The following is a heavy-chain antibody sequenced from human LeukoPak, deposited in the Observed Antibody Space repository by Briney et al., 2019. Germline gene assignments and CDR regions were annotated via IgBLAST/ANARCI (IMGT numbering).Heavy chain of an antibody. Sequence: SETLSLTCAVYGGSFNGYYWSWIRQPPGKGLEWIGEINHSGGTNHNPSLKSRVTISVDTSRNQFSLKLNSVTAADTAVYYRAKSNGYGLVDIWGQGTMVTVSS. J-gene: IGHJ3*02. V-gene: IGHV4-34*01. CDR2: INHSGGT. CDR1: GGSFNGYY. D-gene: IGHD3-10*01. CDR3: AKSNGYGLVDI.